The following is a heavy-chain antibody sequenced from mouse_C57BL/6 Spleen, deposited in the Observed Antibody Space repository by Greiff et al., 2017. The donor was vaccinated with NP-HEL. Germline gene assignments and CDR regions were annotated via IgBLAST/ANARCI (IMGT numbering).Heavy chain of an antibody. V-gene: IGHV1-66*01. J-gene: IGHJ4*01. CDR3: ARGDYYGSRGAMDY. CDR1: GYSFTSYY. CDR2: IYPGSGNT. Sequence: QVQLQQSGPELVKPGASVKISCKASGYSFTSYYIHWVKQRPGQGLEWIGWIYPGSGNTKYNEKFKGKATLTADTSSSTAYMQLSSLTSEDSAVYYCARGDYYGSRGAMDYWGQGTSVTVSS. D-gene: IGHD1-1*01.